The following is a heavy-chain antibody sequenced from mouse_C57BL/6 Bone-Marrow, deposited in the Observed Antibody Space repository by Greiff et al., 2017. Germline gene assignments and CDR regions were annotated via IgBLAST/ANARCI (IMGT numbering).Heavy chain of an antibody. CDR3: ARGSVYGSSLDAMDY. D-gene: IGHD1-1*01. V-gene: IGHV14-2*01. J-gene: IGHJ4*01. CDR1: GFNIKDYY. Sequence: VQLKESGAELVKPGASVKLSCTASGFNIKDYYMHWVKQRTEQGLEWIGRIDPEDGETKYAPKFQGKATITADTSSNTAYLQLSSLTSEDTAVYYCARGSVYGSSLDAMDYWGQGTSVTVSS. CDR2: IDPEDGET.